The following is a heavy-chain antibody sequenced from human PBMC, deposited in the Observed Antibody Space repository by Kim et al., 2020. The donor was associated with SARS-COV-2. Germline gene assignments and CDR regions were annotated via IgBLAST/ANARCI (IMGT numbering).Heavy chain of an antibody. CDR2: ISSNGGST. J-gene: IGHJ4*02. Sequence: GGSLRLSCAASGFTFSSYAMHWVRQAPGKGLEYVSAISSNGGSTYYANSVKGRFTISRDNSKNTLYLQMGSLRAEDMAVYYCARGPYCTNGVCYFFTADYWGQGTLVTVSS. CDR3: ARGPYCTNGVCYFFTADY. D-gene: IGHD2-8*01. V-gene: IGHV3-64*01. CDR1: GFTFSSYA.